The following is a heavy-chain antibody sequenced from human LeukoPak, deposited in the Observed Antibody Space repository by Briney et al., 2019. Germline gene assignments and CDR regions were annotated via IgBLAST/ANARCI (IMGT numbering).Heavy chain of an antibody. Sequence: GGSLRLSCAASGFTFSSYGMHWVRQAPGKGLEWVAVIWYDGSNKYYADSVKGRFTISRDNSKNTLYLQMNSLRAEDTAVYYCARVSIYYDILTGYFDYWGQGTLVTVSS. CDR2: IWYDGSNK. CDR3: ARVSIYYDILTGYFDY. J-gene: IGHJ4*02. CDR1: GFTFSSYG. D-gene: IGHD3-9*01. V-gene: IGHV3-33*08.